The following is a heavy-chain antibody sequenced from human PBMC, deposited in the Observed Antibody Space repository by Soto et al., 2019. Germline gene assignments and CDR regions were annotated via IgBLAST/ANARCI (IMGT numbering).Heavy chain of an antibody. CDR1: GGSFSGYY. Sequence: QVQLQQWGAGLLKPSETLSLTCAVYGGSFSGYYWSWIRQPPGKGLEWIGEINHSGGTNYNPSLKSRITISVDTSKNQFSLKLTSVTAADTAVYYCARTYSGSWSPLEYWGQGTLVTVSS. CDR3: ARTYSGSWSPLEY. V-gene: IGHV4-34*01. J-gene: IGHJ4*02. CDR2: INHSGGT. D-gene: IGHD6-13*01.